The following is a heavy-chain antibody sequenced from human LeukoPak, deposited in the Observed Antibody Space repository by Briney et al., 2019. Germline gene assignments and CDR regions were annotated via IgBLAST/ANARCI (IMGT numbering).Heavy chain of an antibody. CDR2: IYPGDSDT. D-gene: IGHD1-7*01. CDR3: ARHRKYNWNYVSYYMDV. Sequence: GESLKISRKGSGYSFTSYWIGRVRQMPGKGLEWMGIIYPGDSDTRYSPSFQGQVTISADKSISTAYLQWSSLKASDTAMYYCARHRKYNWNYVSYYMDVWGKGTTVTVSS. CDR1: GYSFTSYW. V-gene: IGHV5-51*01. J-gene: IGHJ6*03.